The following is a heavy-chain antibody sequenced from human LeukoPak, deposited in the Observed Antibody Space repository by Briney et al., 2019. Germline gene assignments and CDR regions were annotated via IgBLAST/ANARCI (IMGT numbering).Heavy chain of an antibody. CDR1: GGTFSSYA. CDR2: IIPIFGIA. J-gene: IGHJ5*02. Sequence: SVKVSCKASGGTFSSYAISWVRQAPGQGLEWMGRIIPIFGIANYAQKLQGRVTITADKSTSTAYMELSSLRSEDPAVYYCARREVEYYDSSGYYPAWGQGTLVTVSS. D-gene: IGHD3-22*01. V-gene: IGHV1-69*04. CDR3: ARREVEYYDSSGYYPA.